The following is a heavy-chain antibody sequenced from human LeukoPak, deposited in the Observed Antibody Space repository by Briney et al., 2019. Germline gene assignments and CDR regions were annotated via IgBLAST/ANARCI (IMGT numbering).Heavy chain of an antibody. CDR3: AKDSRVVTDTPGDY. D-gene: IGHD4-23*01. Sequence: PSQTLSLTCTVSGGSVSSGGYYWSWIRQHPGKGLEWIGYIYYSGSTYYNPSLKSRVTISVDTSKNQFSLKLSSVTAEDTAVYYCAKDSRVVTDTPGDYWGQGTLVTVSS. J-gene: IGHJ4*02. V-gene: IGHV4-31*03. CDR1: GGSVSSGGYY. CDR2: IYYSGST.